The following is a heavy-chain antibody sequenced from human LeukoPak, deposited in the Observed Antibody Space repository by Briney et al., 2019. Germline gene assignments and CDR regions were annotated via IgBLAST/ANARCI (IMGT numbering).Heavy chain of an antibody. CDR2: IYPGDPDT. CDR1: GYSFTSYW. CDR3: ARARGVVPAAIHYDWFDP. V-gene: IGHV5-51*01. J-gene: IGHJ5*02. D-gene: IGHD2-2*02. Sequence: GESLKISCKGSGYSFTSYWIGWVRQMPGKGLEWMGIIYPGDPDTRYSPSFQGQVTISADKSISTAYLQWSSLKASDTAMYYCARARGVVPAAIHYDWFDPWGQGTLVTVSS.